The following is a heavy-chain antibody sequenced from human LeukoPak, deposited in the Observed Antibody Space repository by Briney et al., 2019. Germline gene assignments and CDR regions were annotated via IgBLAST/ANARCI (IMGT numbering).Heavy chain of an antibody. J-gene: IGHJ6*03. CDR1: GGSISSYY. CDR2: IYYSGGT. Sequence: SETLSLTCTVSGGSISSYYWSWIRQPPGKGLEWIGYIYYSGGTNYNPSLKSRVTISVDTSKNQFSLKLSSVTAADTAVYYCARDGPLGALMDVWGKGTTVTVSS. CDR3: ARDGPLGALMDV. D-gene: IGHD3-3*01. V-gene: IGHV4-59*01.